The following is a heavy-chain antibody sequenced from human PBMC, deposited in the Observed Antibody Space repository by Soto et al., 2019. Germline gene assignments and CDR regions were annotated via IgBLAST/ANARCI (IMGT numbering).Heavy chain of an antibody. Sequence: GGSLRLSCAASGFTFSSYWMSWVRQAPGKGLEWVANIKQDGSEKYYVDSVKGRFTISRDNAKNSLYLQMNSLRAEDTAVYYCARDTAMAVYYYYGMDVWGQGTTVTVSS. CDR2: IKQDGSEK. CDR3: ARDTAMAVYYYYGMDV. D-gene: IGHD5-18*01. CDR1: GFTFSSYW. V-gene: IGHV3-7*05. J-gene: IGHJ6*02.